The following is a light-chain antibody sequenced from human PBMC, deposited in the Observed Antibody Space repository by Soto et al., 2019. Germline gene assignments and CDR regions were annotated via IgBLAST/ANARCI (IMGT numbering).Light chain of an antibody. Sequence: AIRMTQSPSSLSASTGDRFTITCLASQGISSYLAWYQQKPGKAPKLLIYAASTLQSGVPSRFSGSGSGTDFTLTISCLQSEDFATYYCQQYYSYPITFGQGTRLEI. CDR1: QGISSY. J-gene: IGKJ5*01. CDR3: QQYYSYPIT. CDR2: AAS. V-gene: IGKV1-8*01.